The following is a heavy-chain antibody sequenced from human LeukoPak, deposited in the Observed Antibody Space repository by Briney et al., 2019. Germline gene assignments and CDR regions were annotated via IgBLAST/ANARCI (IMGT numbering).Heavy chain of an antibody. D-gene: IGHD6-19*01. CDR2: INSDGSST. J-gene: IGHJ4*02. Sequence: PGGSLRLSCAASGFTFSSYWMHWVRQAPGKGLVWVSRINSDGSSTSYADSVKGRFTISRDNAKNTLYLQMNSLRAEDTAVYYCARVGHSSGWYDEFDYFDYWGQGTLVTVSS. V-gene: IGHV3-74*01. CDR1: GFTFSSYW. CDR3: ARVGHSSGWYDEFDYFDY.